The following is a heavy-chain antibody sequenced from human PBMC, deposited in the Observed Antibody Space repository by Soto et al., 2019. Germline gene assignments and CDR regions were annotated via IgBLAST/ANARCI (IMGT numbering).Heavy chain of an antibody. V-gene: IGHV1-69*06. CDR3: ARLNVAAAVLKGWFDP. CDR2: IIPIFGTA. Sequence: QVQLVQSGAEVKKPGSSVKVSCKASGGTFSSYAISWVRQAPGQGLEWMGGIIPIFGTANYAQKFQGRVTNTADKSTSTAYMELSSLRSEDTAVYYCARLNVAAAVLKGWFDPWGQGTLVTVSS. CDR1: GGTFSSYA. J-gene: IGHJ5*02. D-gene: IGHD6-13*01.